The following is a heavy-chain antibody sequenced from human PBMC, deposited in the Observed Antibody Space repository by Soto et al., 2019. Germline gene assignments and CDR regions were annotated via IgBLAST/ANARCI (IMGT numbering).Heavy chain of an antibody. CDR3: AKRGGGCSGGSCYSEFAFDI. D-gene: IGHD2-15*01. J-gene: IGHJ3*02. Sequence: GGSLRLSCAASGFTFNNCAMSWVRQAPGKGLEWVSTFGGRGGSTYYADSVKGRFTISRDNSKNTLYLQMNSLRAEDTAVYYCAKRGGGCSGGSCYSEFAFDIWGQGTMVTVSS. CDR1: GFTFNNCA. V-gene: IGHV3-23*01. CDR2: FGGRGGST.